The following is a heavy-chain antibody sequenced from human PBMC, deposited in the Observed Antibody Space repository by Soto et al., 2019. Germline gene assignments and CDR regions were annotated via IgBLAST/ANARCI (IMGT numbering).Heavy chain of an antibody. CDR2: MSGNRDST. D-gene: IGHD6-6*01. CDR1: GFTFSNHA. CDR3: AKARGLVGPSWYYAMDV. V-gene: IGHV3-23*01. Sequence: VGSLRLSCAASGFTFSNHAMSWVRQAPGKGLEWVSAMSGNRDSTYYADSVKGRFTISRDNSKNTLYLQMNSLRAEDTAVYYCAKARGLVGPSWYYAMDVGGQGTTVTVS. J-gene: IGHJ6*02.